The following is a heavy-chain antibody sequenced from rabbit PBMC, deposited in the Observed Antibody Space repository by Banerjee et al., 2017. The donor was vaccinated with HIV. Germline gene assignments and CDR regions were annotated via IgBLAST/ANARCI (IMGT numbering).Heavy chain of an antibody. Sequence: QEQLVESGGGLVTLGGSLKLSCKASGIDFSSYGISWVRQAPGKGLEWIACIYAGSSGSTYYAGWAKGRFTISKASSTVDLKMTSLTAADTATYFCARLISAGYAGYSDPNFNLWGPGTLVTVS. D-gene: IGHD7-1*01. CDR3: ARLISAGYAGYSDPNFNL. J-gene: IGHJ4*01. V-gene: IGHV1S45*01. CDR1: GIDFSSYG. CDR2: IYAGSSGST.